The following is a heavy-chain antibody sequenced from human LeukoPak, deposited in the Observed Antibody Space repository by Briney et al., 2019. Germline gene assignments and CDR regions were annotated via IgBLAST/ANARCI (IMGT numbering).Heavy chain of an antibody. CDR2: IWYDGSNK. Sequence: GGSLRLSCAASGFTFSSYGMHWVRQAPGKGLEWVAVIWYDGSNKYYADSVKGRFTISRDNSKNTLYLQMNSLRAEDTAVYYCARSAAAGLPDYWGEGTLVTVSS. J-gene: IGHJ4*02. CDR3: ARSAAAGLPDY. CDR1: GFTFSSYG. V-gene: IGHV3-33*01. D-gene: IGHD6-13*01.